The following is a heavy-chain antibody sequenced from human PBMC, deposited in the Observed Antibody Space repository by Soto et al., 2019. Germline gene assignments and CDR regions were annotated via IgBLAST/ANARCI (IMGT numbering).Heavy chain of an antibody. CDR3: ARAAGGYSSSWYYFDS. V-gene: IGHV1-2*02. D-gene: IGHD6-13*01. CDR1: GYTFTGYY. Sequence: ASVKVSGKASGYTFTGYYMHWVRQAPGQGLEWMGWIKPNSGGTDYAQKFQGRVTMTRDTSISTAYMEMSSLRSDDTAVYYCARAAGGYSSSWYYFDSWGQGTLVTVSS. CDR2: IKPNSGGT. J-gene: IGHJ4*02.